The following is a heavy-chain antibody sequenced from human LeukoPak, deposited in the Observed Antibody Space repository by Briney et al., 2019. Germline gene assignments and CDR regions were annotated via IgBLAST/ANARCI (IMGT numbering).Heavy chain of an antibody. CDR2: IYYSGST. V-gene: IGHV4-30-4*01. CDR3: ARFTVCFDY. CDR1: GGSISSGDHY. J-gene: IGHJ4*02. D-gene: IGHD4-17*01. Sequence: PSETLSLTCTVSGGSISSGDHYWSWLRQPPGRGLEWIGYIYYSGSTYYNPSLKSRVTISVDTSKNQSSLKLSSVTAADTAVYYCARFTVCFDYWGQGTRVTVSS.